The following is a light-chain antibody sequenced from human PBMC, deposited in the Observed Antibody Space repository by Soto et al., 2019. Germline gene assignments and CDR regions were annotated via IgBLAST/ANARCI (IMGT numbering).Light chain of an antibody. V-gene: IGKV3D-20*02. CDR2: DAS. Sequence: EIVLTQSPGTLSLSPGERATLSCRASQSVSSSYLAWFQQRPGQAPRLLLYDASNRASAIPARFSGSGSGTDFTLTISSLEPEDFAVYYCHQRANWPITFGQGTRLEIK. CDR3: HQRANWPIT. J-gene: IGKJ5*01. CDR1: QSVSSSY.